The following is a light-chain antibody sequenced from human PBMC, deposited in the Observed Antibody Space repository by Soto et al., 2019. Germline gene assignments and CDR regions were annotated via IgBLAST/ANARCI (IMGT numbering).Light chain of an antibody. V-gene: IGKV3-11*01. Sequence: EIVLTQSPGTLSLSPGERATLSCRASQNLSSDLAWYQQKPGQGPRLLIHDASNRATGIPARFSGSGSGTDFTVTISSLEPEDFAVYYCQQGSNWPPTFGGGTKVEIK. CDR2: DAS. J-gene: IGKJ4*01. CDR1: QNLSSD. CDR3: QQGSNWPPT.